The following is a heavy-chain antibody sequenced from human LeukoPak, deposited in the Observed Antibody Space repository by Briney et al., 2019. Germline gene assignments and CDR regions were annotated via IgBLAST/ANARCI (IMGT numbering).Heavy chain of an antibody. CDR2: INHSGST. J-gene: IGHJ4*02. Sequence: SETLSLICAVDAGSFSGYYWSWIRQPPGKGLEWNGEINHSGSTNYNPSLKSRVTISVDTSKNQFSLKLSSVTAADTAVYYCARGSDYDILTGYYPLRYWGQGTLVTVSS. CDR1: AGSFSGYY. D-gene: IGHD3-9*01. V-gene: IGHV4-34*01. CDR3: ARGSDYDILTGYYPLRY.